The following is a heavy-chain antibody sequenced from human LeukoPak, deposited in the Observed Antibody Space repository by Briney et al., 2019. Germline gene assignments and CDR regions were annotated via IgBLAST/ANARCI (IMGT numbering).Heavy chain of an antibody. CDR1: GFTFSSYW. CDR3: ARVGWRFGSGSYVDY. D-gene: IGHD3-10*01. J-gene: IGHJ4*02. CDR2: INSDGSST. V-gene: IGHV3-74*01. Sequence: PGGSLRLSCAASGFTFSSYWMHWVRRAPGKGLVWVSRINSDGSSTSYADSVKGRFTISRDNAKNTLYLQMNSLRAEDTAVYYCARVGWRFGSGSYVDYWGQGTLVTVSS.